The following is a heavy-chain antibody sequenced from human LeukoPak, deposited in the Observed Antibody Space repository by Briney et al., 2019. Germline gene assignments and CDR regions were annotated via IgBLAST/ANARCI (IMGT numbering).Heavy chain of an antibody. J-gene: IGHJ4*02. CDR3: TAYYDFLTGYNTRRDY. CDR2: IRSKNDGGTT. D-gene: IGHD3-9*01. CDR1: GFPFTIAW. Sequence: GGSLRLSCAASGFPFTIAWMSWVRQAPGNGLEWIGRIRSKNDGGTTDYAAPVKGKLTISRDDSKSTLYLHMSSLTTEDTAIYYCTAYYDFLTGYNTRRDYWGRGTLVTVSP. V-gene: IGHV3-15*01.